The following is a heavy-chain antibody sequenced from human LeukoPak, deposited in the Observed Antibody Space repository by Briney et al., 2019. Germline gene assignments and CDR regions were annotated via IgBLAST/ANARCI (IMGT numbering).Heavy chain of an antibody. Sequence: GGSLRLSCAASGXPFSNYWMHWVRQAPGKGRVWVSRVNSDGSTTNYADSVKGRFTISRDNAENTLYMRMNSLRPEDTAVYYCARGYYSSSRFDSWGQGILVTVSS. V-gene: IGHV3-74*01. D-gene: IGHD6-13*01. CDR1: GXPFSNYW. CDR2: VNSDGSTT. CDR3: ARGYYSSSRFDS. J-gene: IGHJ4*02.